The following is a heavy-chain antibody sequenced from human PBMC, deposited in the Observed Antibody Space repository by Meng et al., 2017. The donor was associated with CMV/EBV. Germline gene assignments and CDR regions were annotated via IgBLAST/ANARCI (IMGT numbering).Heavy chain of an antibody. CDR1: GGSISSYY. J-gene: IGHJ5*02. Sequence: GSLRLSCTVSGGSISSYYWSWIRQPPGKGLEWIGYIYYSGSTNYNPSLKSRVTISADTSKNQFSLKLSSVTAADTAVYYCAREGYDFWSGSPPRGWFDPWGQGTLVTVSS. CDR3: AREGYDFWSGSPPRGWFDP. CDR2: IYYSGST. D-gene: IGHD3-3*01. V-gene: IGHV4-59*01.